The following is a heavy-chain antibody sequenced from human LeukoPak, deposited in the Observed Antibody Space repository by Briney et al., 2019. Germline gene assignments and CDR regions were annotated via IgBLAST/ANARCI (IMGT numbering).Heavy chain of an antibody. CDR1: GFTFSSYA. Sequence: PGGSLRLSCAASGFTFSSYAMSWVRQAPGKGLEWVSAISGSGGSTYYADSVKGRFTISRDNSKNTLYLQMNSLRAEDTAVYYCAKVSGYYDILTGYYRGLPLEGAFDIWGQGTMVSVSS. CDR3: AKVSGYYDILTGYYRGLPLEGAFDI. CDR2: ISGSGGST. J-gene: IGHJ3*02. D-gene: IGHD3-9*01. V-gene: IGHV3-23*01.